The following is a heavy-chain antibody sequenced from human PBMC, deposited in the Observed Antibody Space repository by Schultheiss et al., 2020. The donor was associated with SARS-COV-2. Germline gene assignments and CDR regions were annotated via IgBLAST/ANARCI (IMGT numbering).Heavy chain of an antibody. J-gene: IGHJ5*02. CDR3: ARAPAEGTNWFDP. D-gene: IGHD1-1*01. CDR2: IYYSGST. CDR1: GGSISSGGYY. Sequence: SETLSLTCTVSGGSISSGGYYWGWIRQPPGKGLEWIGYIYYSGSTNYNPSLKSRVTISVDTSKNQFSLKLSSVTAADTAVYYCARAPAEGTNWFDPWGQGTLVTVSS. V-gene: IGHV4-61*08.